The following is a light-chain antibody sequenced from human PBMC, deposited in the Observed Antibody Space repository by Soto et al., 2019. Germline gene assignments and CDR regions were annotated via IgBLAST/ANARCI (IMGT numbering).Light chain of an antibody. CDR1: KKDIGGYNY. J-gene: IGLJ1*01. CDR3: SSYTSGSTFYV. V-gene: IGLV2-14*01. Sequence: APNNASSGFRCPGQSIPISLPRTKKDIGGYNYVSWFQQHPGKAPKLMISDVSNRPSGVSNRFSGSKSGNTASLTISGLQAEDEADYYCSSYTSGSTFYVFGTGTKVTVL. CDR2: DVS.